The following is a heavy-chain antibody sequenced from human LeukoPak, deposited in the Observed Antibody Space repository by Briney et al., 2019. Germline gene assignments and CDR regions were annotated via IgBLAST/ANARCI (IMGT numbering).Heavy chain of an antibody. D-gene: IGHD4/OR15-4a*01. CDR3: ARSYGGY. V-gene: IGHV4-59*08. CDR2: IYYSGST. J-gene: IGHJ4*02. CDR1: GGAISSYY. Sequence: SETLSLTCTVPGGAISSYYWSWIRQPPGKGLEWIGYIYYSGSTNYNPSLKSRVTISVDTSKNQFSLKLSSVTAADTAVYYCARSYGGYWGQGTLVTVSS.